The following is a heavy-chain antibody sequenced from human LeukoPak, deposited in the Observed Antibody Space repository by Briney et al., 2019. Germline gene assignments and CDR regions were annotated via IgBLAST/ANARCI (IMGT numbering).Heavy chain of an antibody. CDR2: ISYDGSNK. Sequence: PGGSLRLSCAASGFTFSSYVMNWVRQAPGKGLEWVAVISYDGSNKYYADSVKGRFTISRDNSKNTLYLQMNSLRADDTAVYYCAKTVKSIAVAGEGRYWGQGTLVTVSS. V-gene: IGHV3-30*04. CDR1: GFTFSSYV. D-gene: IGHD6-19*01. CDR3: AKTVKSIAVAGEGRY. J-gene: IGHJ4*02.